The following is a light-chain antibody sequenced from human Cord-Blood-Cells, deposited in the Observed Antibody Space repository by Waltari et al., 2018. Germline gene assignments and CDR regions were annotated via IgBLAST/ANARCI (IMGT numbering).Light chain of an antibody. J-gene: IGKJ1*01. Sequence: DIQMTQSPSSLSESVGDRVTITCRASQGIINYLAWYQQKPGKVPKLLIYAASTLQAGVPSRFSGRGSGTYFTLTISSLQPEDVATYYCQKYNSAPWSFGQGTKVEIK. CDR2: AAS. V-gene: IGKV1-27*01. CDR1: QGIINY. CDR3: QKYNSAPWS.